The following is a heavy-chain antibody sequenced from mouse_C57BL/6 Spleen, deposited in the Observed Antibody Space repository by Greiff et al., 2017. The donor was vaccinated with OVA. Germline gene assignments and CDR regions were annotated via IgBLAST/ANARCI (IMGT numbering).Heavy chain of an antibody. J-gene: IGHJ4*01. V-gene: IGHV5-16*01. D-gene: IGHD1-1*01. Sequence: EVKLVESEGGLVQPGSSMKLSCTASGFTFSDYYMAWVRQVPEKGLEWVANINYDGSSTYYLDSLKSRFIISRDNAKNILYLQRSSLKAEDTATYYCAREGSSYGAMDYWGQGTSVTVSS. CDR2: INYDGSST. CDR1: GFTFSDYY. CDR3: AREGSSYGAMDY.